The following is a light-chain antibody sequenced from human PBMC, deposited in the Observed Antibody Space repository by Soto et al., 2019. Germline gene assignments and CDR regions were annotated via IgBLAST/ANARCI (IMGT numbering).Light chain of an antibody. J-gene: IGKJ1*01. Sequence: EIVMTQSPATLSVSPGERATLSCRASQSVSSNLAWYQQKPGQAPRLLIYDASTRATGIPARFSGSGSGTEFTLTLSSLQSEDFAVYYCQQYNYWPPWTFGQGTKVEIK. CDR3: QQYNYWPPWT. CDR1: QSVSSN. V-gene: IGKV3-15*01. CDR2: DAS.